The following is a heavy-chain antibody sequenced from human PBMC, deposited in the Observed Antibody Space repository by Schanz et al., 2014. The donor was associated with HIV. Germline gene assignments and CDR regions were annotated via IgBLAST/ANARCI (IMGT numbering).Heavy chain of an antibody. D-gene: IGHD4-4*01. CDR2: ISYDGRNK. V-gene: IGHV3-30*03. CDR1: GFSFDNFG. CDR3: ARDRLHPGNGMDV. J-gene: IGHJ6*02. Sequence: QVQLVESGGGVVQPGRSLRLSCAASGFSFDNFGMHWVRQAPGKGLEWVAVISYDGRNKCFGDSVKGRITISRDNSKNTLYLQIKSLRTEDTAVYYCARDRLHPGNGMDVWGQGTTVTVSS.